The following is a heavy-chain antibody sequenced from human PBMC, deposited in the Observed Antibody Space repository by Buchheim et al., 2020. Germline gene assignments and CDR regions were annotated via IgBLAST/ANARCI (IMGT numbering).Heavy chain of an antibody. D-gene: IGHD1-26*01. CDR3: AKGRIVGATWVYFDY. CDR1: GFTFSSYG. CDR2: IRYDGSNQ. Sequence: QVQLVESGGGVVQPGRSLRLSCAASGFTFSSYGMHWVRQAPGKGLEWVAFIRYDGSNQYYADSVKGRFTISRDTCMNKLILQMNSLRAEDTAVYYCAKGRIVGATWVYFDYWGQGTL. V-gene: IGHV3-30*02. J-gene: IGHJ4*02.